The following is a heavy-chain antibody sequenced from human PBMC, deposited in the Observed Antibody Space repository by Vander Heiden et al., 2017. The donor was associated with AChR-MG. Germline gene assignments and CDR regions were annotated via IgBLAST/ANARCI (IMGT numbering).Heavy chain of an antibody. V-gene: IGHV4-39*01. D-gene: IGHD3-10*01. J-gene: IGHJ6*03. CDR3: ARHGRGRDVSGHFYYTDV. CDR1: GGSIDPSVSF. CDR2: IFYRGRD. Sequence: QLQLDESGPGLVKSSETLSLTCTVPGGSIDPSVSFWAWVRQPPGKGLEWIGSIFYRGRDYYNPSLSSRVSMSKDKSNNQFSLRLTSLTAADSATYYCARHGRGRDVSGHFYYTDVWGKGTAVTVSS.